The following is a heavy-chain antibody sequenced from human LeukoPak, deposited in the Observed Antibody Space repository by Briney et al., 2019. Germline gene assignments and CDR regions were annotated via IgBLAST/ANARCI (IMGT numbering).Heavy chain of an antibody. CDR1: GGSISSSSHY. CDR3: ARSVCGGDCYYDAFDI. J-gene: IGHJ3*02. Sequence: TSETLSLTCSVSGGSISSSSHYWDWIRQPPGEGLEWIGSIYYSGSTYYNPSLKSRVTISVDTSKNQFSLKLISVTAADTAVYYCARSVCGGDCYYDAFDIWGQGTMVTVSS. V-gene: IGHV4-39*07. CDR2: IYYSGST. D-gene: IGHD2-21*02.